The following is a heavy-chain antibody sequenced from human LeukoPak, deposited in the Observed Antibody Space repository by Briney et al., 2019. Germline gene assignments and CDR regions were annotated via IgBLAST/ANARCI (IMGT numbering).Heavy chain of an antibody. Sequence: GGSLRLSCAASGFAFSSYAMSWVRQARGKGLARVSTISGGSGSTYCADSVKGRFTISRDNSKNTLYLQMNSLRDEDTAVYYCAKHRFESGGYHSTDWGQGTLVTVSS. V-gene: IGHV3-23*01. CDR3: AKHRFESGGYHSTD. D-gene: IGHD3-22*01. CDR2: ISGGSGST. J-gene: IGHJ4*02. CDR1: GFAFSSYA.